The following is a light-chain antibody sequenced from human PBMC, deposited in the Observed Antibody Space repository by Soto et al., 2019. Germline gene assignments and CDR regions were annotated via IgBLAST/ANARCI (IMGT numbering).Light chain of an antibody. CDR1: HGICSH. CDR2: AAS. Sequence: VISMTQSPSLLSACTGDRVTIXCRMSHGICSHIDWFQQKPGKAPEPLIYAASTLQGGGPSRFSGSGSGTDFTRTISCLQSEDFATYYGQQLITYPQTFGQGTKVDIK. CDR3: QQLITYPQT. J-gene: IGKJ1*01. V-gene: IGKV1D-8*01.